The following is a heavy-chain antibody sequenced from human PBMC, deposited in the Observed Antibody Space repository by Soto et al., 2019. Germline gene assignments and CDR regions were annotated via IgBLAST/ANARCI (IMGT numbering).Heavy chain of an antibody. CDR1: GYTFTSYY. Sequence: GASVKVFCKASGYTFTSYYMHWVRQAPGQGLEWMGIINPSGGSTSYAQKFQGRVTMTRDTSTSTVYMELSSLRSEDTAVYYCARDSIAVAGPTYYYYYYGMDVWGQGTTVTVSS. CDR3: ARDSIAVAGPTYYYYYYGMDV. J-gene: IGHJ6*02. V-gene: IGHV1-46*01. CDR2: INPSGGST. D-gene: IGHD6-19*01.